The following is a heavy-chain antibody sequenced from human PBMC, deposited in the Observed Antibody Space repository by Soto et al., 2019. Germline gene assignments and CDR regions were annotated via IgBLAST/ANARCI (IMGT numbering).Heavy chain of an antibody. CDR3: ARGLATAAAEAH. Sequence: QVQLQESGPGLVKPSETLSLTCTVSGASFSSYYWSWIRQPPGKGLEWNGYIYYSGSTNFNPSLKSRVTISVDTSKNQFSLKLSSVTAADTAVYYCARGLATAAAEAHWGQGTLVTVSS. CDR2: IYYSGST. D-gene: IGHD6-13*01. V-gene: IGHV4-59*01. CDR1: GASFSSYY. J-gene: IGHJ4*02.